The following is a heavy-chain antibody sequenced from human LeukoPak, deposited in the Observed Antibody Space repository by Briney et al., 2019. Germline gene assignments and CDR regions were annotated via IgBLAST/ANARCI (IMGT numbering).Heavy chain of an antibody. CDR1: GDSVSSGY. J-gene: IGHJ1*01. V-gene: IGHV4-4*09. Sequence: SETLSLICTVSGDSVSSGYWTWIRQSPGKGLEWIGYISDSGITDYNPSLKSRLSVDTSNNQFSLNLNSVTAADTAVYYCAGRGHRYSRDWGQGSLVTVSS. CDR2: ISDSGIT. CDR3: AGRGHRYSRD. D-gene: IGHD2-15*01.